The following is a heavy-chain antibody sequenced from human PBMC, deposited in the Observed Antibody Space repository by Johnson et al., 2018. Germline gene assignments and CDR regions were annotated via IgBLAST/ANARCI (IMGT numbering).Heavy chain of an antibody. CDR2: VHHTGST. Sequence: QVQLQESGPGLVKPSGTLSLTCAVSGESITSSNWWSWVRQPPGKGLEWIGAVHHTGSTNYNPSLKSRVTISVDRSQNQFPLKLSSVTAADTAVYYCATSYGSGSDYSVRYFQHWGRGTLVTVSS. CDR3: ATSYGSGSDYSVRYFQH. V-gene: IGHV4-4*02. J-gene: IGHJ1*01. CDR1: GESITSSNW. D-gene: IGHD3-10*01.